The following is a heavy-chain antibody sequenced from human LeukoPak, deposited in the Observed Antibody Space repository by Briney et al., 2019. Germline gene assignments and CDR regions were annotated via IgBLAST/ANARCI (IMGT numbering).Heavy chain of an antibody. CDR3: ARDVNYYDSSARGYFDY. D-gene: IGHD3-22*01. V-gene: IGHV1-18*01. J-gene: IGHJ4*02. CDR1: GYTFTSYG. Sequence: ASVKVSCKASGYTFTSYGISWVRQAPGQGLEWMGWISAYNGNTNYAQKLQGRVTMTTDTSTSTAYMELRSLRSDDTAVYYCARDVNYYDSSARGYFDYWGQGTLVTVSS. CDR2: ISAYNGNT.